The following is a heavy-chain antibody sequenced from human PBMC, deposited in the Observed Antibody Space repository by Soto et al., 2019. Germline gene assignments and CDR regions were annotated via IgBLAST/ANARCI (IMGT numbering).Heavy chain of an antibody. CDR1: GGSFSSGGYY. CDR3: ARATSFSGHHGY. CDR2: IYYSGST. V-gene: IGHV4-31*03. D-gene: IGHD2-8*02. J-gene: IGHJ4*02. Sequence: QLQLQESGPGLVKPSQTLSLACTVSGGSFSSGGYYWSWIRQLPGKGLEWIGYIYYSGSTYYNPSLKRRFTISLDTSKNQFSPKLSSVTAADTAVYYCARATSFSGHHGYWGQGTLVTVSS.